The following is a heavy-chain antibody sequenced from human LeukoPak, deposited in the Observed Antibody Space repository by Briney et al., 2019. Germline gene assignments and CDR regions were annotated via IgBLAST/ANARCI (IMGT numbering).Heavy chain of an antibody. CDR3: ASFTMVRGEQFDY. CDR1: GGSISSGDYY. D-gene: IGHD3-10*01. Sequence: SETLSLTCTVSGGSISSGDYYWSWLRQPPGKGLGWIGCIYYSGSTYYNPSLKSRVTISVDTSKNQFSLKLSSVTATDTAVYYCASFTMVRGEQFDYWGQGTLVTVSS. V-gene: IGHV4-30-4*01. J-gene: IGHJ4*02. CDR2: IYYSGST.